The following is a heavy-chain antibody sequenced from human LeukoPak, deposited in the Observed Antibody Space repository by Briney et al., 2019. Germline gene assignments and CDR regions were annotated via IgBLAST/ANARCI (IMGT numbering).Heavy chain of an antibody. J-gene: IGHJ4*02. CDR3: ARDGCISSSWNGWYY. CDR1: GYTFTSYY. V-gene: IGHV1-46*01. Sequence: ASVKVSCKASGYTFTSYYMHWVRQAPGQGLEWMGIINPSGGSTSYAQKFQGRVTMTRDTPTSTVYMELSSLRSEDTAVYYCARDGCISSSWNGWYYWGQGVLVTVSS. D-gene: IGHD6-13*01. CDR2: INPSGGST.